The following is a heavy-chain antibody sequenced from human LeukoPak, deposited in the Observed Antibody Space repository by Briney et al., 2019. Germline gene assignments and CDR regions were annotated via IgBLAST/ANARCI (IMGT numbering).Heavy chain of an antibody. CDR1: GGSISSGDYY. CDR3: ASTYCSSTSCYTGIFDY. CDR2: IYYSGST. Sequence: SQTLSLTCIVSGGSISSGDYYWSWIRQPPGKGLEWIGYIYYSGSTYYDPSLKSRVTISVDTSKNQFSLKLSSVTAADTAVYYCASTYCSSTSCYTGIFDYWGQGPLVTVSS. V-gene: IGHV4-30-4*08. D-gene: IGHD2-2*02. J-gene: IGHJ4*02.